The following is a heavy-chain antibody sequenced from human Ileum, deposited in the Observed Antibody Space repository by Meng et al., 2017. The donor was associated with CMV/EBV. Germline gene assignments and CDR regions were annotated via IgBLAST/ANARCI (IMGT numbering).Heavy chain of an antibody. D-gene: IGHD5-12*01. Sequence: SQTRSLTGGVYGGSFSGYYWGWIRQSPGKGLEWIGESNHSGGTNYNPSLKSRVTVSVDTSKNQFSLKVTSVTAADTAVYYCARTGYTTAMDVWGQGTTVTVSS. CDR2: SNHSGGT. V-gene: IGHV4-34*01. CDR1: GGSFSGYY. CDR3: ARTGYTTAMDV. J-gene: IGHJ6*02.